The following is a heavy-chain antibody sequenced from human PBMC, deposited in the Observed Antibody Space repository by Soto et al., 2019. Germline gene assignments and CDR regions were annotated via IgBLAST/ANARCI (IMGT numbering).Heavy chain of an antibody. V-gene: IGHV1-58*01. CDR3: AASPNVLRFLEWPRSYYYYGMDV. Sequence: SVKVSCKASGFTFTSSAVQWVRQARGQRLERIGWIVVGSGNTNYAQKFQERVTITRDMSTSTAYMELSSLRSEDTAVYYCAASPNVLRFLEWPRSYYYYGMDVWGQGTTVTVSS. CDR1: GFTFTSSA. CDR2: IVVGSGNT. D-gene: IGHD3-3*01. J-gene: IGHJ6*02.